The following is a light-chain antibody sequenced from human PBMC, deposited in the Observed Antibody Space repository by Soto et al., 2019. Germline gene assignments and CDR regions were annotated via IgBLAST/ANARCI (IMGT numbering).Light chain of an antibody. V-gene: IGLV2-8*01. CDR1: RSDVGVYNY. CDR3: SSYAGSNNFV. Sequence: QSALTQPPSASGSPGQSVTVSCTGTRSDVGVYNYVSWYRQYPGKAPKLLIYEVNKRPSGVPDRFSGSKSGSTAALTVSGLQAEDEADYYCSSYAGSNNFVFGTGTNVTVL. J-gene: IGLJ1*01. CDR2: EVN.